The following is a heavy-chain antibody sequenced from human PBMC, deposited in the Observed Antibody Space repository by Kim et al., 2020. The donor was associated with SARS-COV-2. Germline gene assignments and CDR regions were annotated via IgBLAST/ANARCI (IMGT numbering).Heavy chain of an antibody. CDR1: GGSISSYY. Sequence: SETLSLTCTVSGGSISSYYWSWIRQPAGKGLEWIGRIYTSGSTNYNPSLKSRVTMSVDTSKNQFSLKLSSVTAADTAVYYCAREGCSGGSCYRDWFDPWGQGTLVTVSS. CDR3: AREGCSGGSCYRDWFDP. J-gene: IGHJ5*02. V-gene: IGHV4-4*07. D-gene: IGHD2-15*01. CDR2: IYTSGST.